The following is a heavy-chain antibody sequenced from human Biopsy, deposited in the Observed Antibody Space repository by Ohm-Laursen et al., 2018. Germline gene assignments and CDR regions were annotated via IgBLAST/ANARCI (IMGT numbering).Heavy chain of an antibody. CDR1: GYNFDIYP. J-gene: IGHJ4*02. D-gene: IGHD2-15*01. V-gene: IGHV1-69*06. CDR2: IVPLFETT. CDR3: AKAGQTSGEYVVPRNFDS. Sequence: SSVKVSCKVSGYNFDIYPLFWVRQAPGQGFEWMGGIVPLFETTDSAQKFQGRVTITADRSTTTAYIELSGLTSEDMAIYYCAKAGQTSGEYVVPRNFDSWGQGTRVTVSS.